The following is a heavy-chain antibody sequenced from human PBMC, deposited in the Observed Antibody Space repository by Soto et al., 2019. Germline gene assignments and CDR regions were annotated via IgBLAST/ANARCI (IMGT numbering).Heavy chain of an antibody. CDR2: IYHTGNT. D-gene: IGHD2-2*01. CDR3: ARVERTLSTPFAYGMDV. Sequence: QLQLQESGSGLVKSSQTLSLTCTVSGGSINSGGYSWIWIRQPPGKGLEWIGYIYHTGNTFYNPSLQSRVTISVDQSKNQFSLSLGSVTAADTAMYYCARVERTLSTPFAYGMDVWGQGTTVTVSS. J-gene: IGHJ6*02. V-gene: IGHV4-30-2*01. CDR1: GGSINSGGYS.